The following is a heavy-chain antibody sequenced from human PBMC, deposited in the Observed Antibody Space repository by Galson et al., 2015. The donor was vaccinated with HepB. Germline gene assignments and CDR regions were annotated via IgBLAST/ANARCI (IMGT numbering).Heavy chain of an antibody. CDR3: ARARSLYSNYGDCFDY. Sequence: SVKVSCKASGYTFTSYCMHWVRQAPGQGLEWMGIINPSGGSTSYAQKFQGRVTMTRDTSTSTVYMELSSLRSEDTAVYYCARARSLYSNYGDCFDYWGQGTLVTVSS. CDR2: INPSGGST. D-gene: IGHD4-11*01. CDR1: GYTFTSYC. V-gene: IGHV1-46*01. J-gene: IGHJ4*02.